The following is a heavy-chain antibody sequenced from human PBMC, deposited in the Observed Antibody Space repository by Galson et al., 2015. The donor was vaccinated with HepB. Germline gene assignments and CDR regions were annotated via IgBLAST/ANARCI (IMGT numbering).Heavy chain of an antibody. J-gene: IGHJ3*02. V-gene: IGHV1-69*02. Sequence: SVKVSCKASGGTFSSFTINWVRQAPGQGLEWVGSVIPIVDLSNYAQKFQGRVTITADKSAITAYMELSSLRSEDTALYFCARRIALSGSDPHAFDIWGQGTMVTVSS. CDR2: VIPIVDLS. D-gene: IGHD6-19*01. CDR1: GGTFSSFT. CDR3: ARRIALSGSDPHAFDI.